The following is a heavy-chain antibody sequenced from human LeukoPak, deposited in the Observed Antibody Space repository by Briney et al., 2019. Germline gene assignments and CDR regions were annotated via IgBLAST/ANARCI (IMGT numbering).Heavy chain of an antibody. V-gene: IGHV4-39*07. CDR1: GGSISSSSYY. CDR3: ALQGSSSLDY. D-gene: IGHD6-13*01. CDR2: IYYSGST. J-gene: IGHJ4*02. Sequence: SETLSLTCTVSGGSISSSSYYWGWIRQPPGKGLEWIGSIYYSGSTYYNPSLKSRVTISVDTSKNQFSLKLSSVTAADTAVYYCALQGSSSLDYWGQGTLVTVSS.